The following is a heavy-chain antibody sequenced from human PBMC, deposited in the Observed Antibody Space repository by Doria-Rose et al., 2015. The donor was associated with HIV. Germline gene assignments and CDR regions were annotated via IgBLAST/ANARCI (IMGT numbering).Heavy chain of an antibody. V-gene: IGHV2-26*01. CDR2: IFSDDER. CDR1: GVSLSSPGMG. Sequence: QVQLVESGPVLVKPTETLTLTCTVSGVSLSSPGMGMSWIRQPPGKALEWLANIFSDDERSYKTSLKSRLTISRGASKSQAVLTMTDMDPVDTATYYCARIKSSRWYHKYYFDFWGQGTLVIVSA. J-gene: IGHJ4*02. CDR3: ARIKSSRWYHKYYFDF. D-gene: IGHD6-13*01.